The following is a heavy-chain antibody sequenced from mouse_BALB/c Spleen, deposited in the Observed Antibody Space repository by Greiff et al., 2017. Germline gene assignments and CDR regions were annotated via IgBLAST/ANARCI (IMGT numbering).Heavy chain of an antibody. J-gene: IGHJ4*01. CDR2: IYPCSGST. Sequence: LQQPVSELVRPGASVKLSCKASGYTFTSYWMHWVKQRPGQGLEWIGNIYPCSGSTNYDEKFKSKATLTVDTSSSTAYMQLSSLTSEDSAVYCCTGSFGAMDYWGQGTSVTVSS. CDR3: TGSFGAMDY. CDR1: GYTFTSYW. V-gene: IGHV1S22*01.